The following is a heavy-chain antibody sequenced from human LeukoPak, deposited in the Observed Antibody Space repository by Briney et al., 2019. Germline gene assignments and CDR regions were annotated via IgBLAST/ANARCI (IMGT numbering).Heavy chain of an antibody. J-gene: IGHJ6*03. CDR1: GYTFSSYG. Sequence: GASVKVSCKASGYTFSSYGSSWVRQDPGQGLEWMGWISAYNGNTNYAQKLQGRVTMTTDTSTSTAYMELRSLRSDDTAVYYCARAIAAAGYYYYYYMDVWGKGTTVTISS. V-gene: IGHV1-18*01. CDR3: ARAIAAAGYYYYYYMDV. D-gene: IGHD6-13*01. CDR2: ISAYNGNT.